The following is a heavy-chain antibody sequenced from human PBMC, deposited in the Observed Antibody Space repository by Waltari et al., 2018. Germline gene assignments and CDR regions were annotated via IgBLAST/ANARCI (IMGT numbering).Heavy chain of an antibody. D-gene: IGHD3-10*01. CDR3: ARGRITIGP. V-gene: IGHV3-7*01. CDR2: IKQDGSET. CDR1: GSSLTGYW. J-gene: IGHJ4*02. Sequence: EVQLVESGGGLVQPGGSLRLSCAASGSSLTGYWMSWVRKAPGKGLEWVANIKQDGSETNYVDSVKGRFTISRDNAKNSLYLQMNSLRAEDTAVYYCARGRITIGPWGQGSLVTVSS.